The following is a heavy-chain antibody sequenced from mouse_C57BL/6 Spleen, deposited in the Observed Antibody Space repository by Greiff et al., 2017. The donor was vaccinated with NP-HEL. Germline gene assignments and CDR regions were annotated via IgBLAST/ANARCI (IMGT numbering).Heavy chain of an antibody. CDR1: GYTFTDYE. CDR2: IDPETGGT. D-gene: IGHD1-1*02. Sequence: VKLQQSGAELVRPGASVTLSCKASGYTFTDYEMHWVKQTPVHGLEWIGAIDPETGGTAYNQKFKGKAILTADKSSSTAYMELRSLTSEDSAVYYCTRGVGGSYWGQGTSVTVSS. CDR3: TRGVGGSY. V-gene: IGHV1-15*01. J-gene: IGHJ4*01.